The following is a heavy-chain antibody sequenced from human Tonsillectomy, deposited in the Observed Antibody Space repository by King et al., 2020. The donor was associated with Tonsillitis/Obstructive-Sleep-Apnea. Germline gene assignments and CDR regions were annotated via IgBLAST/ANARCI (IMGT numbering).Heavy chain of an antibody. CDR3: ARDRMITFGGVIVSGFDP. CDR1: GFTFSSYA. V-gene: IGHV3-30*04. CDR2: ISYDGSNK. Sequence: VQLVESGGGVVQPGRSLRLSCAASGFTFSSYAMHWVRQAPGKGLEWVAVISYDGSNKYYADSVKGRFTISRDNSKNTLYLQMNSLRAEDTAVYYCARDRMITFGGVIVSGFDPWGQGTLVTVSS. J-gene: IGHJ5*02. D-gene: IGHD3-16*02.